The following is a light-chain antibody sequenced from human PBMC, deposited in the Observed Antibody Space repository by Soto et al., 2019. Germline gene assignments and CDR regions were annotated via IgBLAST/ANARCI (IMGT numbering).Light chain of an antibody. J-gene: IGKJ5*01. CDR1: HSVSID. CDR3: QQYGSSPIT. Sequence: ENVLTQSPGTLSLSPGERATLSCRASHSVSIDLAWYQQKPGQAPRLLIYGASSRATGIPDRFSGSGSGTDFTLTISRLEPEDFAVYYCQQYGSSPITFGQGTRLEIK. CDR2: GAS. V-gene: IGKV3-20*01.